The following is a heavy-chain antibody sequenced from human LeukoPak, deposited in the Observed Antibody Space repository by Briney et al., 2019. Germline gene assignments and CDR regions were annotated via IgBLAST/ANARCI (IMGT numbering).Heavy chain of an antibody. CDR1: GFTFSSYW. CDR3: ARGGGLDV. D-gene: IGHD3-16*01. Sequence: GGSLRLSCAASGFTFSSYWMNWARQAPGKGLEWVASINHNGNVNYYVDSVKSRFTISRDNAKNSLYLQMSNLRAEDTAVYFCARGGGLDVWGQGATVTVSS. J-gene: IGHJ6*02. CDR2: INHNGNVN. V-gene: IGHV3-7*03.